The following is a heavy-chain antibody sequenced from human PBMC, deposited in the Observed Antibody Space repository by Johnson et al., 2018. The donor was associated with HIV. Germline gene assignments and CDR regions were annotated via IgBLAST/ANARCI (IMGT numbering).Heavy chain of an antibody. J-gene: IGHJ3*02. D-gene: IGHD3-3*01. Sequence: QVQLVESGGGVVQPGGSLRLSCAASGFTFSSYHMTWVRQAPGKGLEWVANINEDGSNKFYVDSVKGRFTISRDNSKSTLYLQMNSLRAEDTAVYYCANDFWSGSGIWGQGTMVTVSS. CDR1: GFTFSSYH. CDR2: INEDGSNK. V-gene: IGHV3-30*02. CDR3: ANDFWSGSGI.